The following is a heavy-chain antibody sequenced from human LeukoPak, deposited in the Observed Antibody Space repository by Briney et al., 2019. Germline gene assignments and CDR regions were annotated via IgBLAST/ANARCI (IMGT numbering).Heavy chain of an antibody. V-gene: IGHV1-18*01. CDR1: GYTFNSYG. CDR2: ISAHNGNT. J-gene: IGHJ4*02. Sequence: ASVKVSCKAFGYTFNSYGISWVRQAPGQGLEWMGWISAHNGNTNYAQKLQGRVTMTTDTSTSTAYMELRSLRSDDTAVYYCARDSNCSSTSCYTGAWWGQGTLVTVSS. CDR3: ARDSNCSSTSCYTGAW. D-gene: IGHD2-2*02.